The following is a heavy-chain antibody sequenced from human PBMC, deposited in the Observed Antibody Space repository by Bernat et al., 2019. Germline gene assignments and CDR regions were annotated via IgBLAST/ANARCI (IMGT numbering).Heavy chain of an antibody. J-gene: IGHJ4*02. CDR1: GFTFSNAW. D-gene: IGHD3-10*01. CDR3: KTGWFGVFDH. CDR2: IKSKTDGGTT. V-gene: IGHV3-15*07. Sequence: EVQLVESGGGLVKPGGSLRLSCAASGFTFSNAWINWVRQAPGKGLEWVGRIKSKTDGGTTDYAAPVKGRFSISRDDSKNTLYLQMNSLKTVDTAVYYCKTGWFGVFDHWGQGTLVTVSS.